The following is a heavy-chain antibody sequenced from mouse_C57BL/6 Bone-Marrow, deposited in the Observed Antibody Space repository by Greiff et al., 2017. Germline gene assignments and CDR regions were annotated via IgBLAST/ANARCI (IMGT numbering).Heavy chain of an antibody. J-gene: IGHJ3*01. CDR2: IRSKSSNDAT. D-gene: IGHD2-1*01. CDR1: GFTFNTYA. CDR3: VRGDGNSGGFAY. Sequence: GGGCVQPKGSLKLSCVASGFTFNTYAMHWVRQAPGKGLEWVARIRSKSSNDATYYADSVKHRFTISRDDSQCMLSLPMNNLRPEDTAMYDCVRGDGNSGGFAYWGQGTLVTVSA. V-gene: IGHV10-3*01.